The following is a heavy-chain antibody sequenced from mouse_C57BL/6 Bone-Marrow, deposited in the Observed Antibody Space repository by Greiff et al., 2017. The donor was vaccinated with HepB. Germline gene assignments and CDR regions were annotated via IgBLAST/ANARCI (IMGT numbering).Heavy chain of an antibody. J-gene: IGHJ3*01. CDR1: GFSLTSYG. CDR3: ARNLGRGGFAY. V-gene: IGHV2-2*01. D-gene: IGHD4-1*01. Sequence: VQLQQSGPGLVQPSQSLSITCTVSGFSLTSYGVHWVRQSPGKGLEWLGVIWSGGSTDYNAAFISRLSISKDNSKSQVFFKMNSLQADDTAIYYCARNLGRGGFAYWGQGTLVTVSA. CDR2: IWSGGST.